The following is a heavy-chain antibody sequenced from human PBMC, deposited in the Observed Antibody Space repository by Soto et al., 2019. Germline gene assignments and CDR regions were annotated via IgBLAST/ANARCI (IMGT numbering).Heavy chain of an antibody. CDR2: ISSGSAFI. D-gene: IGHD1-26*01. Sequence: GGSLRLSCTASGFTFSRYAMSWVRQAPGKGLEWVASISSGSAFIKYADSVKGRFSISRDNAKNSVSLQMNSLRAEDTAMYYCTRDQGGSYDSWFDPWGRGTLVTVSS. CDR1: GFTFSRYA. V-gene: IGHV3-21*01. J-gene: IGHJ5*02. CDR3: TRDQGGSYDSWFDP.